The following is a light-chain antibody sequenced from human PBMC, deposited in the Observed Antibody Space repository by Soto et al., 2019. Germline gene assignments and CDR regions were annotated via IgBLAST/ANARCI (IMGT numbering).Light chain of an antibody. CDR1: QSVSSN. CDR2: GAS. V-gene: IGKV3-15*01. Sequence: EIVMTQSPATLSVSPGERATLSCRASQSVSSNLAWYQQKPGQAPRLLIYGASSRATGIPVRFSGSGSGTEFTLTISSLQSEDFAVYYCQHYNNWPPCTFGQGTKLEIK. CDR3: QHYNNWPPCT. J-gene: IGKJ2*02.